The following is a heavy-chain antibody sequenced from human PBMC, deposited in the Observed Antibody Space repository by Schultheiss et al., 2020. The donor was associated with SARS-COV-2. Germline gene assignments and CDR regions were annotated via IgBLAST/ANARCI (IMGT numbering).Heavy chain of an antibody. Sequence: SVKVSCKASGGTFSSYAISWVRQAPGQGLEWMGGIIPIFGTANYAQKFQGRVTITADESTSTAYMELRSLRSDDTAVYYCAREGYYYGSGRVFDPWGQGTLVTVSS. V-gene: IGHV1-69*13. D-gene: IGHD3-10*01. CDR2: IIPIFGTA. CDR3: AREGYYYGSGRVFDP. J-gene: IGHJ5*02. CDR1: GGTFSSYA.